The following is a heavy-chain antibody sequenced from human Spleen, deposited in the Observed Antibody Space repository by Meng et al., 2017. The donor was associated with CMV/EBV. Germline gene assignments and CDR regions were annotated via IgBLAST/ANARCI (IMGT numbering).Heavy chain of an antibody. CDR2: ISGGGTTI. Sequence: FSDSYRGWIRRAPGKGLKWVSYISGGGTTIYYADSVKGRFTISRDNAKNSLYLQMNSLRAEDAAVYYCARVDVVVVSGEVFFYGMDVWGQGTTVTVSS. J-gene: IGHJ6*02. CDR3: ARVDVVVVSGEVFFYGMDV. CDR1: FSDSY. D-gene: IGHD2-2*03. V-gene: IGHV3-11*01.